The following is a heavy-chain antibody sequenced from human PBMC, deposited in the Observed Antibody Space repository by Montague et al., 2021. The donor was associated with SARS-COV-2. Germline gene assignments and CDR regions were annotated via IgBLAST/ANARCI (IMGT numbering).Heavy chain of an antibody. CDR2: N. D-gene: IGHD6-19*01. CDR3: ALAVAGRGGYDY. J-gene: IGHJ4*02. Sequence: NEYAVSLKSRITINPDTSKTQFSLQVKSMTPEDTAVYYCALAVAGRGGYDYWGQGTLFTVSS. V-gene: IGHV6-1*01.